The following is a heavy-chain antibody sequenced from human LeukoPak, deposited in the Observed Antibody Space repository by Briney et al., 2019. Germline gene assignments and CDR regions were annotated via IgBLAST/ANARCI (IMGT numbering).Heavy chain of an antibody. D-gene: IGHD2-15*01. Sequence: PSETLSLTCIVSGDSISSGSFYWGWIRQPPGQGLEWIGSIDYSGSTNYNPSLKSRVTISVDTSKNQFSLKLSSVTAADTAVYYCARQVDIIDWFDPWGQGILVTVSS. CDR1: GDSISSGSFY. J-gene: IGHJ5*02. V-gene: IGHV4-39*01. CDR3: ARQVDIIDWFDP. CDR2: IDYSGST.